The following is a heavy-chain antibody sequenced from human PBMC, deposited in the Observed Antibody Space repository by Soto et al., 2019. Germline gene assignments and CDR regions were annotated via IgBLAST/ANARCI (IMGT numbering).Heavy chain of an antibody. J-gene: IGHJ4*02. CDR3: ARDPVYHYDSSGYYLDY. Sequence: SXTLSLTCTVSGDSMSSTRWWSWVRHSPCKGLEWIGDIYHGGSTNYNPSLKSRVTISIDKSKNQFSLKLKSVTAADTAVYFCARDPVYHYDSSGYYLDYWGQGTLVTVSS. CDR2: IYHGGST. CDR1: GDSMSSTRW. D-gene: IGHD3-22*01. V-gene: IGHV4-4*02.